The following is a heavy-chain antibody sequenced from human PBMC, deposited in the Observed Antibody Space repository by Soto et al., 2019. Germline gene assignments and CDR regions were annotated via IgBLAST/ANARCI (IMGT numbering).Heavy chain of an antibody. J-gene: IGHJ6*02. CDR3: PRERRQQLVQGVYYYGMDV. CDR2: INHSGST. CDR1: GGSFSGYY. Sequence: PSETLSLSCAVYGGSFSGYYWSWIRQPPGKGREWIGEINHSGSTNYNPSLKSRVTISVDTSKNQFSLKLSSVTAADTAVYHCPRERRQQLVQGVYYYGMDVWGQGTTVT. D-gene: IGHD6-13*01. V-gene: IGHV4-34*01.